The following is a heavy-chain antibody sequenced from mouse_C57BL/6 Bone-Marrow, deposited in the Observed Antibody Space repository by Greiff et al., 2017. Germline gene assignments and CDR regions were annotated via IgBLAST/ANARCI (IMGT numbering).Heavy chain of an antibody. D-gene: IGHD1-1*01. CDR1: GYAFTNYL. J-gene: IGHJ3*01. Sequence: VKLQQSGAELVRPGTSVKVSCKASGYAFTNYLIEWVKQRPGQGLEWIGVINPGSGGTNYNEKFKGKATLTADKSSSTAYMQLSSLTSEDSAVYFCASPYYYGSSSGFAYWGQGTLVTVSA. CDR2: INPGSGGT. V-gene: IGHV1-54*01. CDR3: ASPYYYGSSSGFAY.